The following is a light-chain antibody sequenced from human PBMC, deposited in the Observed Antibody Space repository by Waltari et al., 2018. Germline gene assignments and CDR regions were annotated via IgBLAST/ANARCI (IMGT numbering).Light chain of an antibody. J-gene: IGLJ2*01. Sequence: SYELTQQPSLSVSPGETARITCSGDKLGFTYTSWYQQKPGQSPLLIIYQDDRRPSGIPERFSGSTSGNTATLTVSGTQSVDEADYYCQAWDNRNKIFGGGTKLTVL. CDR1: KLGFTY. CDR2: QDD. CDR3: QAWDNRNKI. V-gene: IGLV3-1*01.